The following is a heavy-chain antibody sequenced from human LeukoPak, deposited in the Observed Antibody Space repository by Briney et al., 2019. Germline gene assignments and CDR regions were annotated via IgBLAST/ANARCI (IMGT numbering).Heavy chain of an antibody. Sequence: SETLSLTCTVSGGSISSSSYYWGWIRQPPGKGLEWIGSIYYSGSTYYNPSLKSRVTISVDTSKNQFSLKLSSVTAADTAVYYCARRMGGKNDPWGQGTLVTVSS. J-gene: IGHJ5*02. V-gene: IGHV4-39*01. CDR1: GGSISSSSYY. D-gene: IGHD3-16*01. CDR2: IYYSGST. CDR3: ARRMGGKNDP.